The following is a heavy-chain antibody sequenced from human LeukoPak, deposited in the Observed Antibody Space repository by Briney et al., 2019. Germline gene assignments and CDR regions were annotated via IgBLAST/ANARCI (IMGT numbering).Heavy chain of an antibody. CDR2: IRYDGSNK. CDR3: AKPLLNYYYYYYMDV. Sequence: GGSLRLSCAASGFTFSSYWMNWVRQAPGKGLEWVAFIRYDGSNKYYADSVKGRFTISRDNSKNTLYLQMNSLRAEDTAVYYCAKPLLNYYYYYYMDVWGKGTTVTVSS. J-gene: IGHJ6*03. CDR1: GFTFSSYW. V-gene: IGHV3-30*02.